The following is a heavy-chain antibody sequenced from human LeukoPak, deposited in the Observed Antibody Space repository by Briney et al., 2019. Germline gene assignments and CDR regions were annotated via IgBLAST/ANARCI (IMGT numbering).Heavy chain of an antibody. CDR2: IHHSGST. D-gene: IGHD6-19*01. V-gene: IGHV4-38-2*02. CDR3: ARTSSSGLVGGYYFDY. Sequence: SETLSLTCTVSGYFISSGYYWGWIRPPPGKGLQWIGSIHHSGSTYYNPSLKSRVTISVDTSKNQFSLKLSSVTAADTAVYYCARTSSSGLVGGYYFDYRGQGTLVTVSS. J-gene: IGHJ4*02. CDR1: GYFISSGYY.